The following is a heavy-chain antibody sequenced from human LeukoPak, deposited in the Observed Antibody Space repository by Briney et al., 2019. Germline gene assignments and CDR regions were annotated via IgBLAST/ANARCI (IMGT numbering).Heavy chain of an antibody. J-gene: IGHJ3*02. CDR3: AREDYDSSGYLLAFDI. D-gene: IGHD3-22*01. CDR1: GGTFSSYA. CDR2: IIPIFGTA. V-gene: IGHV1-69*13. Sequence: ASVKVSCKASGGTFSSYAISWVRQAPGQGLEWMGVIIPIFGTANYAQKFQGRVTITADESTSTAYMELSSLRSEDTAVYYCAREDYDSSGYLLAFDIWGQGTMVTVSS.